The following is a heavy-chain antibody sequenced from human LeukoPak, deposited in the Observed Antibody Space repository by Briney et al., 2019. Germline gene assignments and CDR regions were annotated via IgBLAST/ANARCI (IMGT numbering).Heavy chain of an antibody. D-gene: IGHD2-2*01. Sequence: PGGSLRLSCAASGFTFSSYVLSWVRQAPGKGLEWVSAISGSGGSTYYADSVKGRFTISRDNSKNTPYLQMNSLRAEDTAIYYCAKSDCSSTNCYGIDYWGQGTLVTVSS. CDR2: ISGSGGST. CDR3: AKSDCSSTNCYGIDY. J-gene: IGHJ4*02. V-gene: IGHV3-23*01. CDR1: GFTFSSYV.